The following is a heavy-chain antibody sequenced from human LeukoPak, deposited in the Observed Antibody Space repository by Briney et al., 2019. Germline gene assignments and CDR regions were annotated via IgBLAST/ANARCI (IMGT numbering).Heavy chain of an antibody. CDR3: ARELQYYYDSSGYHDY. CDR2: ISSSGSTI. V-gene: IGHV3-48*03. D-gene: IGHD3-22*01. Sequence: PGGSLRRSCEVSGFTFSNYAMNWARQAPGKGREGVSYISSSGSTIYYADSVKGRFTIARDNAKNSLYLQINSLRAEDTAVYYCARELQYYYDSSGYHDYWGQGTLVTVPS. J-gene: IGHJ4*02. CDR1: GFTFSNYA.